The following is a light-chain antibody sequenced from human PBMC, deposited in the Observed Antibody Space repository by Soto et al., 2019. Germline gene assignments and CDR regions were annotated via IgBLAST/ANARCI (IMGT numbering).Light chain of an antibody. CDR2: EVS. V-gene: IGLV2-14*01. J-gene: IGLJ1*01. CDR3: SSYTSSSTYV. Sequence: QSALTQPASVSRSPGQSITISCTGTSSDVGGYNFVSWYQQHPDKAPKLMIYEVSNRPSGVSNRFSGSKSGNTASLTISGLQAEDEADYYCSSYTSSSTYVFGTGTKVTVL. CDR1: SSDVGGYNF.